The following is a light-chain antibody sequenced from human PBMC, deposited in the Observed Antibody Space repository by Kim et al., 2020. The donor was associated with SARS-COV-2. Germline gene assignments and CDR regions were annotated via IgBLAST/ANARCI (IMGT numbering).Light chain of an antibody. J-gene: IGLJ1*01. Sequence: SCELTQPPSVSVSPGQTASITCSGDKLGDKYACWYQQKPGQSPVLVIYQDSKRPSGIPERFSGSNSGNTATLTISGTQAMDEADYYCQAWDSSTAVFGTG. V-gene: IGLV3-1*01. CDR2: QDS. CDR1: KLGDKY. CDR3: QAWDSSTAV.